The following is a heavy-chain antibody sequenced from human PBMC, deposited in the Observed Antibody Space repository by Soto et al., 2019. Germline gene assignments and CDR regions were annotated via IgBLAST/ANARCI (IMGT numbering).Heavy chain of an antibody. Sequence: QVQLVQSGAEVKKPGSSVKVSCKASGGTFSSYAISWVRQAPGQGLEWMGGIIPIFVTANYAQKFQGRVTITADESTSTAYMELSSLRSEDTAVYYCARSVGDILQVYYGMDVWGQGTTVTVSS. D-gene: IGHD3-9*01. J-gene: IGHJ6*02. CDR2: IIPIFVTA. CDR1: GGTFSSYA. V-gene: IGHV1-69*12. CDR3: ARSVGDILQVYYGMDV.